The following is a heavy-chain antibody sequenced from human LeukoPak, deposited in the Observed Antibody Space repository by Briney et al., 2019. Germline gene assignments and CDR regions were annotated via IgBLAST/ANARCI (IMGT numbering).Heavy chain of an antibody. J-gene: IGHJ4*02. CDR3: ASYYDFWSGYYNPQYYFDY. CDR1: GFTFSSYW. D-gene: IGHD3-3*01. V-gene: IGHV3-74*01. Sequence: GGSLRLSCAASGFTFSSYWMHWVRQAPGKGLVWVSRINSDGSSTSYADSVKGRFTISRDNAKNTLYLQMNSLRAEDTAVYYCASYYDFWSGYYNPQYYFDYWGQGTLVTVSS. CDR2: INSDGSST.